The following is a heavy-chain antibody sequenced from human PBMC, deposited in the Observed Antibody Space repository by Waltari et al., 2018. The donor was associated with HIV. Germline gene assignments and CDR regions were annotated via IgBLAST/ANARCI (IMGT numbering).Heavy chain of an antibody. CDR3: ARAPMTTVTSRGFDI. J-gene: IGHJ3*02. Sequence: QVQLVQSGAEVKKPGASLKVSCKASGYSFTRYGISWVRQAPGQGLEWIGWISVYNDNTKYAQKIQDRLNMTTDSPTSTASMELRSLRSDDAAVYYCARAPMTTVTSRGFDIWGQGTMVIVSS. V-gene: IGHV1-18*01. CDR2: ISVYNDNT. D-gene: IGHD4-17*01. CDR1: GYSFTRYG.